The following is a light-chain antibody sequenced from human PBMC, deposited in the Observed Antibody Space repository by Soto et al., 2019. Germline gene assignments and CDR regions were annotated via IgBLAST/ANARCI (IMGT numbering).Light chain of an antibody. J-gene: IGLJ2*01. V-gene: IGLV1-44*01. CDR1: RSNIGRNT. CDR3: ALWDDSLNGWV. CDR2: SNN. Sequence: QAVVTQPPSASGTPGQRVAISCSGGRSNIGRNTVNWYQQLPGTAPKLLIFSNNQRPSGVPDRFSGSKSDTSASLAISGLRSEDEGDYYCALWDDSLNGWVFGGGTKVTVL.